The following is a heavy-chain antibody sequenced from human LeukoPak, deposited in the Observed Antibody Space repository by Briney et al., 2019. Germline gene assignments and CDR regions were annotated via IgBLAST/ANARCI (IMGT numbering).Heavy chain of an antibody. D-gene: IGHD2-2*01. J-gene: IGHJ6*03. V-gene: IGHV3-7*01. CDR2: IKQDGSVK. CDR3: ARDRQGSTSSGFYYYMDV. Sequence: GGSLRLSCAASGFTFSSYWMSWVRQAPGKGLEWVANIKQDGSVKYYVDSVKGRFTISRDNAKNSLYLQMNSLRAEDTAVYYCARDRQGSTSSGFYYYMDVWGKGTTVTVSS. CDR1: GFTFSSYW.